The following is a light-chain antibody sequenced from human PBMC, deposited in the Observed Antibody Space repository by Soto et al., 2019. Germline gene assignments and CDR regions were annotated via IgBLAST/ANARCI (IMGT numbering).Light chain of an antibody. CDR1: QSISSW. CDR2: KAS. V-gene: IGKV1-5*03. J-gene: IGKJ1*01. CDR3: QQYSIYWT. Sequence: GARGTITCRSSQSISSWLAWYQQKPGKAPKLLIYKASSLESGVPSRFSGSGSGTEFTLTISSLQPDDFATYLCQQYSIYWTFGQGTKVDI.